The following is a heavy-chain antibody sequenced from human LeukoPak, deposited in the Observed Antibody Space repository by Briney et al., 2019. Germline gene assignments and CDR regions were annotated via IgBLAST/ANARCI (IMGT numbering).Heavy chain of an antibody. CDR2: INPNSGDT. CDR1: GYTFTAYY. J-gene: IGHJ4*02. D-gene: IGHD3-22*01. CDR3: ARDAAQQATVVITNEPRGTPGAADY. V-gene: IGHV1-2*02. Sequence: ASVKVSCKASGYTFTAYYMHWVRQAPGQGLEWMGWINPNSGDTNYAQKFQGRVTMTRATSINTAYMELSGLTSDDTAVCYCARDAAQQATVVITNEPRGTPGAADYWGQGTLVTVSS.